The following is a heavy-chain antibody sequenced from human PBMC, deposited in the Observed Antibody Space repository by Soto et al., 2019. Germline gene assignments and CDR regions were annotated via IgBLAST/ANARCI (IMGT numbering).Heavy chain of an antibody. V-gene: IGHV5-51*01. CDR1: GYSFTSYW. CDR2: IYPGDSDT. Sequence: PGESLKISRNGSGYSFTSYWICWVRQMPGKGLEWMGIIYPGDSDTRYSPSFQGQVTISADKSISTAYLQWSSLKASDTAMYYCARGLDYYYYGMDVWGQGTTVTVSS. J-gene: IGHJ6*02. CDR3: ARGLDYYYYGMDV.